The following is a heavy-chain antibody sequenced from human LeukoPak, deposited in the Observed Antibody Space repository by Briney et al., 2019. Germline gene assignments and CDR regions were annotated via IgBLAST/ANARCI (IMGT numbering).Heavy chain of an antibody. V-gene: IGHV3-30*18. Sequence: PGRSLRLSCAASGFTFSSYGMHWARQAPGKGLEWVAVISYDGSNKYYADSVKGRFTISRDNSKNTLYLQMNSLRAEDTAVYYCAKQYFDWFFDYWGQGTLVTVSS. CDR3: AKQYFDWFFDY. CDR1: GFTFSSYG. D-gene: IGHD3-9*01. CDR2: ISYDGSNK. J-gene: IGHJ4*02.